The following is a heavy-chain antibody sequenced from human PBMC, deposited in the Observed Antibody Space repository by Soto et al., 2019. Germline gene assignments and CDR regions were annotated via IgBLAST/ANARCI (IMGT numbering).Heavy chain of an antibody. CDR2: INHTGST. CDR1: GGSFSGYY. J-gene: IGHJ2*01. D-gene: IGHD6-19*01. CDR3: ARKWLGSWYFDL. Sequence: QVQLQQWGAGLLKPSETLSLTCAVYGGSFSGYYWSWIRQPPGKGLEWIGEINHTGSTNYNPSLKGRVTISLDTSKNQFSLKLSSVTAADTAVYYCARKWLGSWYFDLWGRGTLVTVSS. V-gene: IGHV4-34*01.